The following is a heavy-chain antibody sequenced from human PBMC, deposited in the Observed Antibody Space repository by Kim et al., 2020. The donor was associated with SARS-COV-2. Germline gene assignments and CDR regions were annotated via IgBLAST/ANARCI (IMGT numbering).Heavy chain of an antibody. J-gene: IGHJ6*02. Sequence: SVKVSCKASGGTFSSYAISWVRQAPGQGVEWMGGIIPIFGTANYAQKFQGRVTITADESTSTAYMELSSLRSEDTAVYYCASNPWQLVHFPHYYYGMDVWGQGTTVTVSS. V-gene: IGHV1-69*13. CDR1: GGTFSSYA. CDR3: ASNPWQLVHFPHYYYGMDV. CDR2: IIPIFGTA. D-gene: IGHD6-13*01.